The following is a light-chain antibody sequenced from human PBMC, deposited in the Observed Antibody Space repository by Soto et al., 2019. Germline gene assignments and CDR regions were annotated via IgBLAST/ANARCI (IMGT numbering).Light chain of an antibody. CDR1: SSDVGAYNY. CDR2: EVT. Sequence: QSVLTQPPSASGSPRQSVTISCTGTSSDVGAYNYVSWYQQHPGTAPKLVIFEVTKRPSGIPDRFSGSKSGNTASLTVSGLQADDEADYYCSSYAGSNHFVFGTGTKVTV. CDR3: SSYAGSNHFV. V-gene: IGLV2-8*01. J-gene: IGLJ1*01.